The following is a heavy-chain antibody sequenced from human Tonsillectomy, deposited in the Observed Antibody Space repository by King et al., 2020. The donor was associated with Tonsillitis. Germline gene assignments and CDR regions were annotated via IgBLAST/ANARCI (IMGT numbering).Heavy chain of an antibody. J-gene: IGHJ4*02. Sequence: QLQESGPGLVKPSETLSLTCTVSGGSISSSSYYWGWNRQPPGKGLEWIGSIYYSGRTYYNPSLKSRVTISVDTSKNQFSLKLSSVTAADTAVYYCAASDSGSYLFDYWGQGTLVTVSS. V-gene: IGHV4-39*07. D-gene: IGHD1-26*01. CDR1: GGSISSSSYY. CDR3: AASDSGSYLFDY. CDR2: IYYSGRT.